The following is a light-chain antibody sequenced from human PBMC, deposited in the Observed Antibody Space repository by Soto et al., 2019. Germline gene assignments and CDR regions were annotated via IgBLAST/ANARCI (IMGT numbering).Light chain of an antibody. CDR3: SSFTSAYTFV. Sequence: QSVLAQPASVSGSPGQSIAISCTGTSSDVGGYNYVSWYQQHPGKAPKLLISEVSIRPSGVSDXXXXXXXXNXASLTISGLQTEDEADYYCSSFTSAYTFVFGSGTKVT. V-gene: IGLV2-14*01. CDR2: EVS. CDR1: SSDVGGYNY. J-gene: IGLJ1*01.